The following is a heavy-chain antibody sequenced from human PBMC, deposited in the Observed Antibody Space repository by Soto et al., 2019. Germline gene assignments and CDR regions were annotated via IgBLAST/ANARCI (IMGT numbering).Heavy chain of an antibody. CDR1: GFTFSSYA. CDR2: ISYDGSNK. V-gene: IGHV3-30-3*01. J-gene: IGHJ6*02. CDR3: ARAYGRGLRVLERFRSQRAEDGMDV. Sequence: PGGSLRLSCAASGFTFSSYAMHWVRQAPGKGLEWVAVISYDGSNKYYADSVKGRFTISRDNSKNTLYLQMNSLRAEDTAVYYCARAYGRGLRVLERFRSQRAEDGMDVWGQGTTVTVSS. D-gene: IGHD3-3*01.